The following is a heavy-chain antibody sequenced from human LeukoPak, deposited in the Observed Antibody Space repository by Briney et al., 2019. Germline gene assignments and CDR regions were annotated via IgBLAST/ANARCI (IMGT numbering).Heavy chain of an antibody. CDR1: GFTFSDYY. CDR2: ISSSSDYT. J-gene: IGHJ4*02. V-gene: IGHV3-11*06. D-gene: IGHD3-3*01. CDR3: ARGGYDFWSGYKPSPFDY. Sequence: GGSLRLSCAASGFTFSDYYMNWIRQAPGKGLEWVSYISSSSDYTNYADSVNGRFTISRDNAKNSLYLQTNSLRAEDTAVYYCARGGYDFWSGYKPSPFDYWGQGTLVTVSS.